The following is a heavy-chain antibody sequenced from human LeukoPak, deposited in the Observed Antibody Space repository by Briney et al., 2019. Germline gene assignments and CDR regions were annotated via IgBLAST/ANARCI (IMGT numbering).Heavy chain of an antibody. Sequence: GGSLRLSCAASGFSFSSYAMHWVRQAPGKGLEWVAVISYDGSKEYYTDSVKGQFTISRDNSKNTPYLEMNSLRNEDTAVYYCASADFYGSGSYYSGSCDYWGQGTLVTVSS. J-gene: IGHJ4*02. CDR2: ISYDGSKE. CDR3: ASADFYGSGSYYSGSCDY. V-gene: IGHV3-30*04. D-gene: IGHD3-10*01. CDR1: GFSFSSYA.